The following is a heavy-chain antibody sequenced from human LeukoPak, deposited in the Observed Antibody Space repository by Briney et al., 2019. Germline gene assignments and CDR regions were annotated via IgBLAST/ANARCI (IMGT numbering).Heavy chain of an antibody. D-gene: IGHD2/OR15-2a*01. J-gene: IGHJ4*02. CDR3: ARHEYFVNY. CDR2: IYYSGST. V-gene: IGHV4-39*01. CDR1: GGPISSSSYY. Sequence: SETLSLTCIVSGGPISSSSYYWGWIRQPPGKGLEWIASIYYSGSTYYNPSLKGRVTISVDTSKNQFSLNLSSVTATDTAMYYCARHEYFVNYWGQGTLVTVSS.